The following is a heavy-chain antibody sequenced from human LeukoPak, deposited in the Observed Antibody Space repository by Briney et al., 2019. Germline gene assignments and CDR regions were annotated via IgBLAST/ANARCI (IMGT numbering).Heavy chain of an antibody. Sequence: GGSLRLSCAASGFTFGYYWMTRVRQAPGRGLEGVANINHDGSENHYVDSVKGRFTISRDNAKNSLYLEMNSLRADDTAIYYCATYWRYFDWLLSDIWGLGTMVTVSS. J-gene: IGHJ3*02. CDR2: INHDGSEN. V-gene: IGHV3-7*05. D-gene: IGHD3-9*01. CDR1: GFTFGYYW. CDR3: ATYWRYFDWLLSDI.